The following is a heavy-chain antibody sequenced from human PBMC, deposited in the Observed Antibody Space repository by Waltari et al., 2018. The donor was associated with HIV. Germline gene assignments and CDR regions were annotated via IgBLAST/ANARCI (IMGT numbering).Heavy chain of an antibody. Sequence: EVQLLASGGGLVQPGGSLRLSCAASGFPFSRYALRWVRQAPGKGLEWVSAISGSGGSTYYADSVKGRFTISRDNSKNTLYLQMNSLRAEDTAVYYCAKDQGGSYDYWGQGTLVTVSS. CDR1: GFPFSRYA. V-gene: IGHV3-23*01. CDR2: ISGSGGST. CDR3: AKDQGGSYDY. J-gene: IGHJ4*02. D-gene: IGHD1-26*01.